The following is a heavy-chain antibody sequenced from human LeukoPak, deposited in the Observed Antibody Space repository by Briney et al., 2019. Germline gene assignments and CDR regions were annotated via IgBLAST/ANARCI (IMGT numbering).Heavy chain of an antibody. J-gene: IGHJ4*02. CDR1: GGSVNNNAYY. D-gene: IGHD4-11*01. V-gene: IGHV4-39*01. CDR2: VYYSGIT. CDR3: ARSDYSGYFDY. Sequence: SETLSLTCTVSGGSVNNNAYYWGWVRQPPGKGLEYLGNVYYSGITYYNPSLQSRVTISVDASNNQFSLKMSSVTAADTAVYYCARSDYSGYFDYWGQGTLVSVSS.